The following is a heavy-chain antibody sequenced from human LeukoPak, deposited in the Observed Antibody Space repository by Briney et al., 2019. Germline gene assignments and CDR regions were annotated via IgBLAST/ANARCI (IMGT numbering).Heavy chain of an antibody. CDR2: IGGTHSNI. CDR1: GFTFSIYS. J-gene: IGHJ4*02. D-gene: IGHD1-26*01. Sequence: GGSLRLSCAASGFTFSIYSMNWVRQAPGKGLEWVSYIGGTHSNIYYADSVKGRFTISRDDAKNSLYLQMNSLRDEDTAVYYCARDRRHVRSYQDYWGQGTLVTVSS. V-gene: IGHV3-48*02. CDR3: ARDRRHVRSYQDY.